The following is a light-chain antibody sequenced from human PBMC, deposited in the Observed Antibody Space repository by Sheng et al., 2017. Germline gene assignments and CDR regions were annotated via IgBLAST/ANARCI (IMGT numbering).Light chain of an antibody. CDR1: QSISGY. CDR2: DTI. CDR3: QHRYNWPLS. V-gene: IGKV3-11*01. J-gene: IGKJ4*01. Sequence: EIVLTQSPATLSLSPGERAALSCRASQSISGYLAWYQQKPGQAPRILIYDTINRATGIPARFSASGYGTVFTLTISSLEPEDSAVYYCQHRYNWPLSFGGGTRVEIK.